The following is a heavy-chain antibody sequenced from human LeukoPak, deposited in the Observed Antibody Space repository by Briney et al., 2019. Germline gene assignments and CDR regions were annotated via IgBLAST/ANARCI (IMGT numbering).Heavy chain of an antibody. CDR2: INPNSGGT. CDR3: ARADGDYSYFDY. D-gene: IGHD4-17*01. J-gene: IGHJ4*02. Sequence: ASVKVSCKASGYTLTGYYMHWVRQAPGQGLEWMGWINPNSGGTNYAQKFQGRVTMTRDTSISTAYMDLSRLRSDDTAVYYCARADGDYSYFDYWGQGTLVTVSS. V-gene: IGHV1-2*02. CDR1: GYTLTGYY.